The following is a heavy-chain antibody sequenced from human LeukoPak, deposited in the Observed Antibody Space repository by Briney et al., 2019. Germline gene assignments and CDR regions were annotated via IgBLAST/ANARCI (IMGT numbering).Heavy chain of an antibody. J-gene: IGHJ3*02. CDR1: GGTFSRHA. D-gene: IGHD4-11*01. CDR3: ARDPRRDYLRPQDAFDI. V-gene: IGHV1-69*13. CDR2: IIPMLGTS. Sequence: GASVKVSCEAHGGTFSRHAISWLRQAPGQGLGWMGGIIPMLGTSDLAQKFQGRLTITADESTNTAYMELRNLRSEDTAVYYCARDPRRDYLRPQDAFDIWGQGTVVTVS.